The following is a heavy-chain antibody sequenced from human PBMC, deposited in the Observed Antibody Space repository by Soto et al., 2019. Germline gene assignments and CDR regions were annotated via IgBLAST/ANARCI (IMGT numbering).Heavy chain of an antibody. Sequence: QVQLVQSGTEVKKPGASVKVSCKASGYTFTTHYMHWVRQAPGQGLEWMGIINPSGGRTTYALKFQGRVTMTSDTSTNTVYVELTSLRSEDTAIYFCATAGENYGTGTFSPPLRYYFNSWGQGTLVTVSS. CDR3: ATAGENYGTGTFSPPLRYYFNS. CDR1: GYTFTTHY. D-gene: IGHD3-10*01. J-gene: IGHJ4*02. CDR2: INPSGGRT. V-gene: IGHV1-46*01.